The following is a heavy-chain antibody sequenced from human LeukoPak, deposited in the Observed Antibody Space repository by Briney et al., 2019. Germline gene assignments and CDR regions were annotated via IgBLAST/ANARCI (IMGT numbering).Heavy chain of an antibody. D-gene: IGHD3-10*01. CDR2: ISSSGSTI. CDR3: ARRTWFGDFDY. Sequence: GGSLRLSCAASGFTFSDYYMSWIRQAPGKGLELVSYISSSGSTIYYADSVKGRFTISRDNAKNSLYLQMNSLRAEYTAVYYCARRTWFGDFDYWGQGTLVTVSS. J-gene: IGHJ4*02. CDR1: GFTFSDYY. V-gene: IGHV3-11*04.